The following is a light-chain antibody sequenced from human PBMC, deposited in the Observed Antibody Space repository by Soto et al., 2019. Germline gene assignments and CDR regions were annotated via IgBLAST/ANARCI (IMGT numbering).Light chain of an antibody. CDR2: ATS. CDR3: QKYNSDPLS. Sequence: DVQMTQSPSSLSAFVGDRVTITCRASQGIAPYLSGFQQKPGKVPKLLIYATSTLQSGVPSGFSDSGSGTDFTVTVTSLQTEDVGTYYCQKYNSDPLSFGGGTQVEIK. V-gene: IGKV1-27*01. CDR1: QGIAPY. J-gene: IGKJ4*01.